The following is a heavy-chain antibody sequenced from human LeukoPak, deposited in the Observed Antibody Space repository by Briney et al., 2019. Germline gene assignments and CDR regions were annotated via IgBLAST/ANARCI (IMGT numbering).Heavy chain of an antibody. CDR3: ARGPLVVVAATRLADY. V-gene: IGHV3-7*01. J-gene: IGHJ4*02. CDR1: GFTFSSYW. D-gene: IGHD2-15*01. Sequence: PGGSLRLSCAASGFTFSSYWMSWVRQAPGKGLEWVANIKQDGSEKYYVDSVKGRFAISRDNAKNSLYLQMNSLRAEDTAVYYCARGPLVVVAATRLADYWGQGTLVTVSS. CDR2: IKQDGSEK.